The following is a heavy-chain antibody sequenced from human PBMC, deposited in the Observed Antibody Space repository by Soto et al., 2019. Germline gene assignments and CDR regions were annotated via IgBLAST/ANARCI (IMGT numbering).Heavy chain of an antibody. J-gene: IGHJ6*04. D-gene: IGHD2-8*02. CDR2: ISGYNGNT. Sequence: ASVKVSCKSSDNTFTHYGINWVRQAPGQGLEWMGWISGYNGNTKYAQKFQDRVTMTADTSTRTAFMEVRSLTSDDTGVYFCAATGGNYFGLDVWGKGTTATVSS. CDR1: DNTFTHYG. CDR3: AATGGNYFGLDV. V-gene: IGHV1-18*01.